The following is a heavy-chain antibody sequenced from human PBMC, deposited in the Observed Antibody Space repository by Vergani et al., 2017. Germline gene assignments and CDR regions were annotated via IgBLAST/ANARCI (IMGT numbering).Heavy chain of an antibody. Sequence: EVELLESGGGLAQPGGSLRVSCSASGFRVTTYYMSWVRQAPGKGLEWVSVIKSDGRTSYAESVRGRFTISRDTSRNAVYLQMNILRVEDTGVYYCTRSACSGTTCYGHYFDLWGHGILVTVSS. CDR3: TRSACSGTTCYGHYFDL. D-gene: IGHD2-15*01. CDR1: GFRVTTYY. J-gene: IGHJ4*01. V-gene: IGHV3-66*02. CDR2: IKSDGRT.